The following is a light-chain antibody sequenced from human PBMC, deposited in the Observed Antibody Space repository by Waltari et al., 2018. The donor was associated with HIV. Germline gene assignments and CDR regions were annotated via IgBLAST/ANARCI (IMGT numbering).Light chain of an antibody. V-gene: IGKV3-15*01. CDR3: QQYNNWPGKT. Sequence: EIVMTQSPATLSVSPGERATLSCRASQSVSSNLAWYQQKPGQAPRLLIYGASTRATGIPGRFGGSGSGTEFTLTISSPQSEDFAFYYCQQYNNWPGKTFGQGTKVEIK. CDR1: QSVSSN. CDR2: GAS. J-gene: IGKJ1*01.